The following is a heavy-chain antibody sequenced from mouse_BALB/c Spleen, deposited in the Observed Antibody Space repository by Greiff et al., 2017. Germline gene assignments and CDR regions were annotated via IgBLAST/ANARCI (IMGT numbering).Heavy chain of an antibody. V-gene: IGHV1-12*01. D-gene: IGHD1-1*01. CDR2: IYPGNGDT. Sequence: QVQLQQPGAELVKPGASVKMSCKASGYTFTSYNMHWVKQTPGQGLEWIGAIYPGNGDTSYNQKFKGKATLTADKSSSTAYMQLSSLTSEDSAVYYCARGVYYYGSSYAMDYWGQGTSVTVSS. J-gene: IGHJ4*01. CDR1: GYTFTSYN. CDR3: ARGVYYYGSSYAMDY.